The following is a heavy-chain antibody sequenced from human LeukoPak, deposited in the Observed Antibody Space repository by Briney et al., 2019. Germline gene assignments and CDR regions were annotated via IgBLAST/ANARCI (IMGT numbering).Heavy chain of an antibody. Sequence: SETLSLTCTVSVDPISSSSYCWDRSRQPPGEGLEWIENIYNSASTYYNPSLKNRITMFVDKSKNEFSLKLNSVPAAEMVIYYCPRHSRSGYIGYQNAFDLWLQGTMLTVSS. D-gene: IGHD5-12*01. CDR2: IYNSAST. CDR1: VDPISSSSYC. V-gene: IGHV4-39*01. CDR3: PRHSRSGYIGYQNAFDL. J-gene: IGHJ3*01.